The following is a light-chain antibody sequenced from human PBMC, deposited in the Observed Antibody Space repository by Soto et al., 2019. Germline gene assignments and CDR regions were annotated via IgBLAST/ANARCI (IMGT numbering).Light chain of an antibody. V-gene: IGLV2-23*02. CDR3: CSYAGSNWGYV. J-gene: IGLJ1*01. Sequence: QPVLKQPASGSGAPGQAITISCTGTSSDIGGYHLVSWYQHQSGKAPKLIIYKVSQWPSGVSDRFSASKSGNTASLTISGLQAEDEADYYCCSYAGSNWGYVFGTGTKVTVL. CDR2: KVS. CDR1: SSDIGGYHL.